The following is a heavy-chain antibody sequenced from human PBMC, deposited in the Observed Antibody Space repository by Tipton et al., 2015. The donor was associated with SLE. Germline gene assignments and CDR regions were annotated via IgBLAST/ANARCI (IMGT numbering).Heavy chain of an antibody. CDR2: IYHSGRT. V-gene: IGHV4-4*02. CDR3: ARVAGWIEDAFDI. Sequence: TLSLTCAVFGGSISRNNWWSWVRQPPGKGLEWIGEIYHSGRTSYYPSLKSRVTISLHTSKNQFSLRLSSVTAADTAVYYCARVAGWIEDAFDIWGQGTMVTLSS. D-gene: IGHD2-2*03. CDR1: GGSISRNNW. J-gene: IGHJ3*02.